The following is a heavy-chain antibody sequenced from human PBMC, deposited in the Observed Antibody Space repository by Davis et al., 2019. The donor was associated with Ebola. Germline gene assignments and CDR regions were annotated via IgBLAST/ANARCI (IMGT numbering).Heavy chain of an antibody. CDR3: AKDIPKSGSYRDYYYGMDV. CDR1: GFTFSSYA. V-gene: IGHV3-30-3*01. D-gene: IGHD1-26*01. J-gene: IGHJ6*02. CDR2: ISYDGSNK. Sequence: GESLKISCAASGFTFSSYAMHWVRQAPGKGLEWVAVISYDGSNKYYADSVKGRFTISRDNSKNTLYLQMNSLRAEDTALYYCAKDIPKSGSYRDYYYGMDVWGQGTTVTVSS.